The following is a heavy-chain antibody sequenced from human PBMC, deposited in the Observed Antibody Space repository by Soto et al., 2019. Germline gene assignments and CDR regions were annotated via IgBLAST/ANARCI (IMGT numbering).Heavy chain of an antibody. CDR1: GYTFTSYA. J-gene: IGHJ4*02. V-gene: IGHV1-3*01. Sequence: ASVKVSCKASGYTFTSYAMHWVRQAPGQRLEWMGWINAGNGNTEYSQKFQGRVTITRDTSASTAYMELSSLRSEDTAVYYCARSDWNYCLGYWGQGTLRTVSS. D-gene: IGHD1-7*01. CDR2: INAGNGNT. CDR3: ARSDWNYCLGY.